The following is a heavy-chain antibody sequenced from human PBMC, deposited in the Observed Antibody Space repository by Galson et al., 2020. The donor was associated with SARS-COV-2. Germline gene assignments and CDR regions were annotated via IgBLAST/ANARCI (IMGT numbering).Heavy chain of an antibody. CDR1: GYTLTELS. CDR2: FDPEDGET. CDR3: ATRPPYIAAAGRDDWFDP. Sequence: ASVKVSCKVSGYTLTELSMHWVRQAPGKGLEWMGGFDPEDGETIYAQKFQGRVTMTEDTSTDTAYMELSSLRSEDTAVYYCATRPPYIAAAGRDDWFDPWGQGTLVTVSS. D-gene: IGHD6-13*01. V-gene: IGHV1-24*01. J-gene: IGHJ5*02.